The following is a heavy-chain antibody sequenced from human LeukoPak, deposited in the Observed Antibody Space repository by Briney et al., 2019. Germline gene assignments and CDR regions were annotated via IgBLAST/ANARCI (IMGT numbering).Heavy chain of an antibody. J-gene: IGHJ4*02. CDR1: GGSISSYY. Sequence: PSETLSLTCTVSGGSISSYYWSWIRQPAGKGLEWIGRIYTSGSTNYNPSLKSRVTMSVDTSKNQFSLKLSSVTAADTAVYYCARCPYYYDSSGYDYWGQGTLVTVSS. CDR2: IYTSGST. D-gene: IGHD3-22*01. CDR3: ARCPYYYDSSGYDY. V-gene: IGHV4-4*07.